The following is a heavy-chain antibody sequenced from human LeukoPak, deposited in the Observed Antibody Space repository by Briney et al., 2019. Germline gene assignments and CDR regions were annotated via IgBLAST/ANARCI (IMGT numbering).Heavy chain of an antibody. CDR1: GFTFSTYW. D-gene: IGHD3-3*01. CDR2: IKSDGST. CDR3: ARAPSEIGGYYPEYFRH. Sequence: GGSLRLSCAASGFTFSTYWMHWVRQAPGKGLVWVSRIKSDGSTNYADSVKGRFTISRDNAKNTLSLQMNSLRPEDTGVYYCARAPSEIGGYYPEYFRHWGHGTLVTVSS. V-gene: IGHV3-74*01. J-gene: IGHJ1*01.